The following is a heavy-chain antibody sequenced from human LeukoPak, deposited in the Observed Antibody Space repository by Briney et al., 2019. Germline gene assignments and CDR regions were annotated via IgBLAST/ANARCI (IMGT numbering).Heavy chain of an antibody. V-gene: IGHV3-53*01. D-gene: IGHD5-12*01. CDR3: ARSGRGYDLDY. CDR1: GFTVSSNY. J-gene: IGHJ4*02. CDR2: IYSGGST. Sequence: GGSLRLSCAASGFTVSSNYMSWVRQAPGKGLEWVSVIYSGGSTYYADSVKGRFTISRDNSKNTLYLQMNSMRAEDTAVYYCARSGRGYDLDYWGQGTLVTVSS.